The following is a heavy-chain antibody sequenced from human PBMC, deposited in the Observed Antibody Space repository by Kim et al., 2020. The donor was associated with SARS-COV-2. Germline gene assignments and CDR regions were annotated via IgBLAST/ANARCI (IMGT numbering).Heavy chain of an antibody. CDR1: GFTFSDYA. V-gene: IGHV3-64D*06. CDR2: INNKGASP. CDR3: AKVQSETYSYDY. Sequence: GGPLRLSCSASGFTFSDYAMHWVRQAPGKGLEHISSINNKGASPYYADSVQGRFTISRDNSKNTLYLQMSSLRPEDTAVYYCAKVQSETYSYDYWGQGTLVTVSS. J-gene: IGHJ4*02. D-gene: IGHD2-15*01.